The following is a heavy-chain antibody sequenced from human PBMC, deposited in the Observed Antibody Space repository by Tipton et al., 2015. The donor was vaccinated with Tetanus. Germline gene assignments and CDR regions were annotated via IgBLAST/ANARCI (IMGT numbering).Heavy chain of an antibody. Sequence: TLSLTCTVSGGSISSGGYYWSRIRQHPGKGLEWIGDIYYSGSTYYNPSLKSRVTISVDTSKNQFSLKWNSVTAADTAVYYCARDQAGGARGCTYFTYWGQGTLVTVSS. CDR3: ARDQAGGARGCTYFTY. CDR1: GGSISSGGYY. V-gene: IGHV4-31*03. CDR2: IYYSGST. D-gene: IGHD1-26*01. J-gene: IGHJ4*02.